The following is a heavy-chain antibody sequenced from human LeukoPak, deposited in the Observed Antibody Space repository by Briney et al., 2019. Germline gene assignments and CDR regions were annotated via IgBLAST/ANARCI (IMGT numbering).Heavy chain of an antibody. D-gene: IGHD6-13*01. V-gene: IGHV4-39*01. Sequence: SETLSLTCTVSGASFSSSTYYWGWIRQPPGKGLEWVGSIYYSGSTYYNPSLKSRVTMSVDTSKNQFSLKLSSVTAADTAVYYCAKHAGGITTTGTRPFDYWGQGTLVTVSS. J-gene: IGHJ4*02. CDR3: AKHAGGITTTGTRPFDY. CDR1: GASFSSSTYY. CDR2: IYYSGST.